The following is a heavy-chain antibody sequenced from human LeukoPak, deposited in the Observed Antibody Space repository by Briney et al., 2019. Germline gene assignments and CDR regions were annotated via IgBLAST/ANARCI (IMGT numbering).Heavy chain of an antibody. CDR2: FSYSGTT. V-gene: IGHV4-39*07. J-gene: IGHJ4*02. CDR1: GVSIGSSGYY. CDR3: ARHYDSNSYSPLIN. D-gene: IGHD3-22*01. Sequence: SQTLSLTCTLSGVSIGSSGYYWGWIRQPPGQGLDWIGSFSYSGTTYNNPSLKGRVTISVDTSKNQISLKLSSVTAADTAVYYCARHYDSNSYSPLINGGEGTLVTVSS.